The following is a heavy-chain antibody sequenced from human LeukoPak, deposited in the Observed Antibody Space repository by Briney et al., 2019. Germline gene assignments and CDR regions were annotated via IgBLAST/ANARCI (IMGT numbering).Heavy chain of an antibody. V-gene: IGHV3-7*01. Sequence: GSLRLSCAASGFTFSSYWMSRVRQAPGKGLEWVANIKQDGSEKYYVDSVKGRFTISRDNAKNSLYLQMNSLRAEDTAVYYCARVDWHHESSTYYFDYWGQGTLVTVSS. CDR1: GFTFSSYW. J-gene: IGHJ4*02. CDR2: IKQDGSEK. CDR3: ARVDWHHESSTYYFDY. D-gene: IGHD1-14*01.